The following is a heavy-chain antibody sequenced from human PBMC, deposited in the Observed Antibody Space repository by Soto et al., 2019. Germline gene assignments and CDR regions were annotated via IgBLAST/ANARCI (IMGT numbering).Heavy chain of an antibody. D-gene: IGHD6-13*01. J-gene: IGHJ3*01. CDR2: ISNDGSDK. CDR3: AKDQGIAASHGID. Sequence: QVDLVESGGGVVQPGRSLRLSCAASGFTFNNFGMHWVRQAPGKGLEWVAAISNDGSDKYYADSVRGRLTISRDNSQNTVYLQMNSLRAEDTAVYYCAKDQGIAASHGIDWGQGTMVTVSS. V-gene: IGHV3-30*18. CDR1: GFTFNNFG.